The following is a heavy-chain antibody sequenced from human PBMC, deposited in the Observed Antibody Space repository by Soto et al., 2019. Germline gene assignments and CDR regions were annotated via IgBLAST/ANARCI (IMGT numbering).Heavy chain of an antibody. J-gene: IGHJ5*02. CDR2: FDPEDGET. CDR1: GYTLTELS. Sequence: GASVKVSCKVSGYTLTELSMHWVRQAPGKGLEWMGGFDPEDGETIYAQKFQGRVTMTEDTSTDTAYMELSSLRSEDTAIYYCARDTSDYDSSWFDPWGQGTQVTVS. D-gene: IGHD5-12*01. V-gene: IGHV1-24*01. CDR3: ARDTSDYDSSWFDP.